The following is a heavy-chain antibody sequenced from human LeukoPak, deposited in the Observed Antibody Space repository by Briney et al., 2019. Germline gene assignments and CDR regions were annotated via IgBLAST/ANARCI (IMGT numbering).Heavy chain of an antibody. CDR2: IIPIFGTA. CDR3: ARAITMIVPGAFDI. D-gene: IGHD3-22*01. CDR1: GGTFSSYA. J-gene: IGHJ3*02. V-gene: IGHV1-69*05. Sequence: GASVKVSCKASGGTFSSYAISWVRQAPGQGLEWRGGIIPIFGTANYAQKFQGRVTITTDESTSTAYMELSSLRSEDAAVYYCARAITMIVPGAFDIWGQGTMVTVSS.